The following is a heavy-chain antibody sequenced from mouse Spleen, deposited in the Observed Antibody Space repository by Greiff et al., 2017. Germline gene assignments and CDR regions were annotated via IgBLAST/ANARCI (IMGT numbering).Heavy chain of an antibody. CDR1: GFTFSDYG. Sequence: EVKLVESGGGLVQPGGSRKLSCAASGFTFSDYGMAWVRQAPGKGPEWVAFISNLAYSIYYADTVTGRFTISRENAKNTLYLEMSSLRSEDTAMYYCARKTGTGYFDVWGAGTTVTVSS. D-gene: IGHD4-1*01. J-gene: IGHJ1*01. CDR3: ARKTGTGYFDV. CDR2: ISNLAYSI. V-gene: IGHV5-15*02.